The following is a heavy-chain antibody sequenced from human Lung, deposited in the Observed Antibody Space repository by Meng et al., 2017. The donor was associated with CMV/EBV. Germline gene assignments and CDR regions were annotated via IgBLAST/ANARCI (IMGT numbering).Heavy chain of an antibody. J-gene: IGHJ6*02. D-gene: IGHD3/OR15-3a*01. CDR1: GGSVNSGSYY. V-gene: IGHV4-61*01. CDR3: VRDRTVTIFGLVIPQHHYGMDV. Sequence: GSLRLSCNVSGGSVNSGSYYWTWIRQAPGKGLEWIGNVYYSGSTHYNPSLKSRVTISVDTSKNQFSLNLRAVTAADTAVYYCVRDRTVTIFGLVIPQHHYGMDVWGQGTTVTVSS. CDR2: VYYSGST.